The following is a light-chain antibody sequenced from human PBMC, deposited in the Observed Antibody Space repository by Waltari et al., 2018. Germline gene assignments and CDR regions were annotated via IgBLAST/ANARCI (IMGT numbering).Light chain of an antibody. CDR1: QSISSY. CDR3: QQSFSTPLT. J-gene: IGKJ4*01. V-gene: IGKV1-39*01. CDR2: AAS. Sequence: DIQMTQPPSSLSASLGASVTITCRASQSISSYLNWYQQKPGVAPKLLIYAASSLRNGVPSRFSGSGSGTDFSLTISSLQPEDFATYYCQQSFSTPLTFGGGTKVEIK.